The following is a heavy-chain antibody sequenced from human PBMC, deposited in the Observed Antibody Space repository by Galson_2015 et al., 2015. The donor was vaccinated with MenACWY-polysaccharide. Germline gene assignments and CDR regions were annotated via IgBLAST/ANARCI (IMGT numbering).Heavy chain of an antibody. CDR1: GGSTSSGGYH. D-gene: IGHD4-17*01. Sequence: TLSLTCSVSGGSTSSGGYHWTWIRQHPTKGLEWIGYIFNRGGTNTNPSPKSRVTVSADRSKNQFSLKLSSVTAADTAVYYCAGIPSTMTSFGWFGPWGQGTLVTVSS. CDR3: AGIPSTMTSFGWFGP. J-gene: IGHJ5*02. V-gene: IGHV4-31*03. CDR2: IFNRGGT.